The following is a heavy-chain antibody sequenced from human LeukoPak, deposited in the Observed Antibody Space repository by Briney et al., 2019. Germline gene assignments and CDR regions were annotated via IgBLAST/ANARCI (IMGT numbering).Heavy chain of an antibody. J-gene: IGHJ4*02. D-gene: IGHD3-10*01. CDR2: ISSSSSNI. V-gene: IGHV3-21*01. CDR3: ARAPGSGTQGYYFDY. CDR1: GFTFSSYN. Sequence: GGSLRLSCAASGFTFSSYNMNWVRQAPGKGLEWVSSISSSSSNIYYADSVKGRFTISRDNAKNSLYLQMNSLTAEDTAVYYCARAPGSGTQGYYFDYWGRGTLVTVSS.